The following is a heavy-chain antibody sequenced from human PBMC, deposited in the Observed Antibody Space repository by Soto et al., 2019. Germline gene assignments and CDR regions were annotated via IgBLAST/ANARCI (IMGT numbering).Heavy chain of an antibody. Sequence: EVQLVESGGGLVKPGGSLRLSCEASGLTFSNAWMSWVRKAPGKGLEWVGRIKSKTDGGTTDYAAPVKGRFTISRDDSKNTLYLQMNSLKTEDTAVYYCTTDTTPETIFGVVIRYWGQGTLVTVSS. V-gene: IGHV3-15*01. J-gene: IGHJ4*02. CDR3: TTDTTPETIFGVVIRY. CDR2: IKSKTDGGTT. CDR1: GLTFSNAW. D-gene: IGHD3-3*01.